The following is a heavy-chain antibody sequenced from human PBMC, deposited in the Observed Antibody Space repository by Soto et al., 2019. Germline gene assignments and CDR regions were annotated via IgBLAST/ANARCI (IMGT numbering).Heavy chain of an antibody. D-gene: IGHD6-13*01. CDR2: ISAYNGNT. CDR3: ARAVQQLTTYYYYGMDV. V-gene: IGHV1-18*01. J-gene: IGHJ6*02. CDR1: GYTFTSYG. Sequence: ASVKVSCKASGYTFTSYGISWVRQAPGQGLEWVGWISAYNGNTNYAQKLQGRVTMTTDTSTSTAYMELRSLRSDDTAVYYCARAVQQLTTYYYYGMDVWGQGTTVTVSS.